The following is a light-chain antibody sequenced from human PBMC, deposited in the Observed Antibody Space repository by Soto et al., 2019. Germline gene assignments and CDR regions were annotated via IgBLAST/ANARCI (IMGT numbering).Light chain of an antibody. CDR1: QGIGIT. V-gene: IGKV3-15*01. J-gene: IGKJ4*01. CDR3: HRYNDWPFT. CDR2: GAS. Sequence: IVMTQSPATLSVSPGERVTLSCRASQGIGITLAWYQQKPGQTPRLLIYGASTRTTGIPARFSGSVSGTEFTLTIDSLPTEDPAVYYYHRYNDWPFTFGGGTKVEIK.